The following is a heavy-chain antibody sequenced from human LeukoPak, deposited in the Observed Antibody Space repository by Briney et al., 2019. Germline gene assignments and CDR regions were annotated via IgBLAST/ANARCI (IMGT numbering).Heavy chain of an antibody. CDR2: ISSSSSYI. J-gene: IGHJ4*02. CDR3: ARVPDYDILTGSQASDY. D-gene: IGHD3-9*01. Sequence: PGGSLRLSCAASGFTFSSYWMNWARQAPGKGLEWVSSISSSSSYIYYADSVKGRFTISRDNAKNSLYLQMNSLRAEDTAVYYCARVPDYDILTGSQASDYWGQGTLVTVSS. CDR1: GFTFSSYW. V-gene: IGHV3-21*01.